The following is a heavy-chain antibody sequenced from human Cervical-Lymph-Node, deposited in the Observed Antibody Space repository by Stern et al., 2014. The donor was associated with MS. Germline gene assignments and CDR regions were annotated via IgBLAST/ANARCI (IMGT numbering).Heavy chain of an antibody. CDR1: CGSISSGDNY. CDR2: IHYSGRT. V-gene: IGHV4-30-4*01. Sequence: VHLVESGPGLVKPSQTLSLTCTVSCGSISSGDNYWSWIRPPPGKGPEWIGYIHYSGRTYFNPSLKSRATISADTSKNQFSLKLNSMTAADTAVYYCARVPDYGDAFFDYWGQGILVTVSS. CDR3: ARVPDYGDAFFDY. J-gene: IGHJ4*02. D-gene: IGHD4-17*01.